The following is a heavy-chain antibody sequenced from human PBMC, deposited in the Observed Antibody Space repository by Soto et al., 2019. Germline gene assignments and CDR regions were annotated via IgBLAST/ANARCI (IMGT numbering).Heavy chain of an antibody. CDR3: ARDVRYCISTSCPDSYYYYGMDV. V-gene: IGHV1-2*04. CDR1: GYTFTSYG. D-gene: IGHD2-2*01. CDR2: INPNSGGT. Sequence: ASVKVSCKTSGYTFTSYGIAWVRQAPGQGLEWMGWINPNSGGTNYAQKFQGWVTMTRDTSISTAYMELSRLRSDDTAVYYCARDVRYCISTSCPDSYYYYGMDVWGQGTTVTVSS. J-gene: IGHJ6*02.